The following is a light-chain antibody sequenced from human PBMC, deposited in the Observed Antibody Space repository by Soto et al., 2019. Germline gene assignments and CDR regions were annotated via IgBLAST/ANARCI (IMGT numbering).Light chain of an antibody. CDR1: QSVSSTY. J-gene: IGKJ1*01. Sequence: EIVLTQSPGTLSLSPGERATLSCRASQSVSSTYLAWYQQKPGQAPRLLIYGASSRATGIPDRFSGSGSGTDFTLTLSRLEPEDFAVYYCQHYGSIPVTFGQGTRVEIK. CDR2: GAS. V-gene: IGKV3-20*01. CDR3: QHYGSIPVT.